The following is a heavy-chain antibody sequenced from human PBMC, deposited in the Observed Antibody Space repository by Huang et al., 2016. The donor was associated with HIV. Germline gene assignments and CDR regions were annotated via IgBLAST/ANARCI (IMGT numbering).Heavy chain of an antibody. Sequence: EVQLVQSGAEVKKPGESLKICCKGSGYRFRSNWIGWVRQMPGKGLEWMGIIYPGDSDTRYSPSFQGQGTISADQSINTAYPQWSSLKASDTAMYYCARLIGSPSFYYGLDVWGQGTTVTVSS. CDR1: GYRFRSNW. CDR3: ARLIGSPSFYYGLDV. CDR2: IYPGDSDT. J-gene: IGHJ6*02. D-gene: IGHD3-10*01. V-gene: IGHV5-51*01.